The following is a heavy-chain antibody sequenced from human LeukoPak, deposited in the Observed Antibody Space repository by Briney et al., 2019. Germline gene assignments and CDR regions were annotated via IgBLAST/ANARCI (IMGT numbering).Heavy chain of an antibody. CDR3: ARGDYRKLIDY. Sequence: SETLSLTCTVSGGSISSYYWNWIRQSPGKGLEWIGYIYYSGSTNYNPSLNSRVTISVDTSKNQFSLRLSSVTAADTAVYYCARGDYRKLIDYWGQGTLVTVSS. D-gene: IGHD4-11*01. V-gene: IGHV4-59*01. J-gene: IGHJ4*02. CDR1: GGSISSYY. CDR2: IYYSGST.